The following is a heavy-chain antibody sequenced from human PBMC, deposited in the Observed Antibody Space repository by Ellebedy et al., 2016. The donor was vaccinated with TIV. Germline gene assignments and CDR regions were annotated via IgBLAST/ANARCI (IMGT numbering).Heavy chain of an antibody. D-gene: IGHD3-22*01. CDR3: EKRDSSGYYYARLFDY. CDR2: ISASGEST. CDR1: GFTFSIFA. J-gene: IGHJ4*02. V-gene: IGHV3-23*01. Sequence: GESLKISCAASGFTFSIFAMSWVRQAPGKGLEWVSTISASGESTYYADSVTGRFTISIDNAKNTLYLQMNSLRAEDTAVYYCEKRDSSGYYYARLFDYWGQGTLVTVSS.